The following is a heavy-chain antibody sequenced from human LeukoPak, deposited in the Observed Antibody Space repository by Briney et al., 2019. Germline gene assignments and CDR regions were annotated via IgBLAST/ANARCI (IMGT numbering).Heavy chain of an antibody. CDR1: GGSISSSNW. CDR2: IYHSGST. CDR3: ASHYDSSGYPPH. J-gene: IGHJ4*02. D-gene: IGHD3-22*01. V-gene: IGHV4-4*02. Sequence: SGTLSLTCAVSGGSISSSNWWSWVRQPPGKGLEWIGEIYHSGSTNYNPSLKSRVTISVDKSKNQFSLKLSSVTAAGTAVYYCASHYDSSGYPPHWGQGTLVTVSS.